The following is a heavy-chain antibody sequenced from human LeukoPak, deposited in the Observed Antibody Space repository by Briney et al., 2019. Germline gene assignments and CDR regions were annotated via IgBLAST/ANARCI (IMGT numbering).Heavy chain of an antibody. V-gene: IGHV1-69*13. CDR3: ARVLGLFNWNSPLAH. D-gene: IGHD1-20*01. CDR1: GGTFSSYA. CDR2: IIPIFGTA. Sequence: AASVKVSCKASGGTFSSYAISWVRQAPGQGLERMGGIIPIFGTANYAQKFQGRVTITADESTSTAYMELSSLRSEDTAVYYCARVLGLFNWNSPLAHWGQGTLVTVSS. J-gene: IGHJ4*02.